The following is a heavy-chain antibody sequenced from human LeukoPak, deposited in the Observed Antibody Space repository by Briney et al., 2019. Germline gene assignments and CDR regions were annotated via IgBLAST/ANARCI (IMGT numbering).Heavy chain of an antibody. Sequence: TGGSLRLSCAASGFTFSSYSMNWVRQAPGKGLEWVSSISSSSSYIYYADSVKGRFTNSRDNSKNTLYLQMSSLRAEDTAVYYCAHHGGGTIRLGAFDIWGQGTMVTVSS. CDR3: AHHGGGTIRLGAFDI. V-gene: IGHV3-21*04. J-gene: IGHJ3*02. CDR2: ISSSSSYI. CDR1: GFTFSSYS. D-gene: IGHD3-3*01.